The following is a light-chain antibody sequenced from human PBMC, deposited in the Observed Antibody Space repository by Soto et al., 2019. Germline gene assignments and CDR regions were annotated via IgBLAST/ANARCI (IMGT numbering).Light chain of an antibody. CDR2: DAS. CDR1: QSISSW. J-gene: IGKJ1*01. Sequence: DIQMTQSPSTLSASVGDRLTITCRASQSISSWVAWYQQKPGKPPKLLIYDASSLESGVPSRFSGSGSGTYFTLTISSLQPEDFATYYCLQDYNYPRTFGQGTKVDIK. V-gene: IGKV1-5*01. CDR3: LQDYNYPRT.